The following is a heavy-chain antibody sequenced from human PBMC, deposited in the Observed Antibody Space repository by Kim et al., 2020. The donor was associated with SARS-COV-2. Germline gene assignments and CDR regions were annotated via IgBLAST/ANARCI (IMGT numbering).Heavy chain of an antibody. J-gene: IGHJ5*02. Sequence: GGSLRLSCAASGFTLRSYWMNWVRQAPGKGLEWVANIEKDGSQKNYVDSVKGRFTISRDDAKNSLYLQMNSLRAEDTAVYYCATDASDDSTWGQGTRVIVSS. CDR1: GFTLRSYW. V-gene: IGHV3-7*03. D-gene: IGHD1-1*01. CDR2: IEKDGSQK. CDR3: ATDASDDST.